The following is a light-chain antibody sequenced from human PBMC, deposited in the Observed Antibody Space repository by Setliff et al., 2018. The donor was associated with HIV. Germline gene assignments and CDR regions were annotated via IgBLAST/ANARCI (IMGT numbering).Light chain of an antibody. J-gene: IGLJ2*01. CDR1: SSNIGAGYD. V-gene: IGLV1-40*01. Sequence: QSALAQPPSVSGAPGQNVTISCTGMSSNIGAGYDVHWYQQLPGTAPKLLIYYNTNRPSGVPDRFSGSKSGTSASLAIAGLQAEDEADYYCQSYDSSLGGHVVFGGGTK. CDR3: QSYDSSLGGHVV. CDR2: YNT.